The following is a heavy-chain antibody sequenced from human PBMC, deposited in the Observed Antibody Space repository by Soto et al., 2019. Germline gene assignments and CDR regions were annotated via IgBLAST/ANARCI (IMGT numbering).Heavy chain of an antibody. CDR1: GGTFSSYA. V-gene: IGHV1-69*13. CDR2: IIPIFGTA. Sequence: GASVKFSCKASGGTFSSYAISWVRQAPGQGLEWMGGIIPIFGTANYAQKFQGRVTITADESTSTAYMELSSLRSEDTAVYYCARVSLRRQSGSYLNYFDYWGQGTLVTVSS. J-gene: IGHJ4*02. D-gene: IGHD1-26*01. CDR3: ARVSLRRQSGSYLNYFDY.